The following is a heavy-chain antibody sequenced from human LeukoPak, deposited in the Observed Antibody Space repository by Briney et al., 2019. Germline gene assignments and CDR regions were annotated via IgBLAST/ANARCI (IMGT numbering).Heavy chain of an antibody. CDR3: VKLGALIKNGMDV. V-gene: IGHV3-23*01. D-gene: IGHD3-16*01. Sequence: GGSLRLSCAASGFTFSSYGMSWVRQAPGKGLEWVSDISGSGRATNYADSVKGRFAVSRDRSKNTVDLQMDSLSAEDTAVYYCVKLGALIKNGMDVWGQGTTVTVSS. CDR2: ISGSGRAT. CDR1: GFTFSSYG. J-gene: IGHJ6*02.